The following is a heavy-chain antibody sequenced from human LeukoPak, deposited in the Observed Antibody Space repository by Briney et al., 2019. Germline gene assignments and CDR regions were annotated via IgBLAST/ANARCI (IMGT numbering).Heavy chain of an antibody. CDR3: ARRISDNWNYGEYYFDY. CDR2: INPNSGGT. J-gene: IGHJ4*02. D-gene: IGHD1-7*01. Sequence: ASVKVSCKASGYTFTGYYMHWVRQAPGQGLEWMGWINPNSGGTNYAQKFQGRVTMTRDTSISTAYMELSRLRSDDTAVYYCARRISDNWNYGEYYFDYWGRGTLVTVSS. CDR1: GYTFTGYY. V-gene: IGHV1-2*02.